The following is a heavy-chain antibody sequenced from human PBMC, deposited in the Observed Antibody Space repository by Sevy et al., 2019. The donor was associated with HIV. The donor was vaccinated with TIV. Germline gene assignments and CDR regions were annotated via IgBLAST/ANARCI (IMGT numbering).Heavy chain of an antibody. CDR2: ISSSSYI. CDR3: ARVSDILTGYYLFDY. D-gene: IGHD3-9*01. J-gene: IGHJ4*02. Sequence: GGSLRLSCAASGFTFSSYSMNWVRQAPGKGLEWVSSISSSSYIYYADSVKGRFTISRDNAKNSLYLQMNSLRAEDTAVYYCARVSDILTGYYLFDYWGQGTLVTVSS. CDR1: GFTFSSYS. V-gene: IGHV3-21*01.